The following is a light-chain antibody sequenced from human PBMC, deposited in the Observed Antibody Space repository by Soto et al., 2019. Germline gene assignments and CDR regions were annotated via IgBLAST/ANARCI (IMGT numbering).Light chain of an antibody. V-gene: IGLV2-23*02. Sequence: QSALTQPASVSGSPGQSITIYCTGTSSDVGSYNLVSWFQQHPGKAPKFMIYEVSKRPSGVSTRFSGSKSGNTASLTISGLQAEYEGDYYCCSYAGTTTWVFGGGTKLTVL. CDR2: EVS. CDR3: CSYAGTTTWV. CDR1: SSDVGSYNL. J-gene: IGLJ3*02.